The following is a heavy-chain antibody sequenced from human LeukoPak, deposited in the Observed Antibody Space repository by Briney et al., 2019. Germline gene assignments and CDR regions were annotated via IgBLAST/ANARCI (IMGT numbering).Heavy chain of an antibody. V-gene: IGHV3-33*01. CDR3: ARVPYCSGGRCSSWIDH. CDR1: GFIFSSYG. CDR2: IWYGGTNE. Sequence: GRSLRLSCAASGFIFSSYGMHWVRQAPGKGLEWVALIWYGGTNEYYTDSVKGRFTISRANSKNTLYLQMNSLRAEDTAVYYCARVPYCSGGRCSSWIDHWGQGTLVTVSS. D-gene: IGHD2-15*01. J-gene: IGHJ4*02.